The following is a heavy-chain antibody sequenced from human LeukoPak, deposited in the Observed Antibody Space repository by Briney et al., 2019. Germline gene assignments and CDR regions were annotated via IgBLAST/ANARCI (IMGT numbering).Heavy chain of an antibody. CDR1: GFTFSTYS. CDR3: ARASFQRWLQLGGD. V-gene: IGHV3-48*02. J-gene: IGHJ4*02. D-gene: IGHD5-24*01. CDR2: ISSSSSTI. Sequence: QPGGSLRLSCTASGFTFSTYSMNWVRQAPGKGLEWVSYISSSSSTIYYADSAKGRFTISRDNAKNSLYLQMNSLRDEDTAVYYCARASFQRWLQLGGDWGQGALVTVSS.